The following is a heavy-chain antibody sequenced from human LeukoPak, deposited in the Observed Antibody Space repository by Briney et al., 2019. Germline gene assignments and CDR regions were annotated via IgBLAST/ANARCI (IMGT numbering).Heavy chain of an antibody. Sequence: GGSLRLSCAASGFTFSSYAMSWVRQAPGKGLEWVSAISGSGGSTYYADSVKGWFTISRDNSKNTLYLQMNSLRAEDTAVYYCAKQGGGYCSSTSCSFDPWGQGTLVTVSS. V-gene: IGHV3-23*01. J-gene: IGHJ5*02. CDR1: GFTFSSYA. CDR2: ISGSGGST. CDR3: AKQGGGYCSSTSCSFDP. D-gene: IGHD2-2*01.